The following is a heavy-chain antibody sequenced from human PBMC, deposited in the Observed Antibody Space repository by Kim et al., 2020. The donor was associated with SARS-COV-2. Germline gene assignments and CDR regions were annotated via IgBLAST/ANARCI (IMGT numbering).Heavy chain of an antibody. V-gene: IGHV3-30*18. CDR1: GFTFSSYV. Sequence: GGSLRLSCAASGFTFSSYVMHWVRQAPGKGLEWVAIISYDGSNKYYADSVKGRFTISRDNSKNTLYLQMNSLRAEDTAVYYCAKDLRDFWSAYFRFSADGMDVWGQGTTVTVSS. CDR3: AKDLRDFWSAYFRFSADGMDV. CDR2: ISYDGSNK. D-gene: IGHD3-3*01. J-gene: IGHJ6*02.